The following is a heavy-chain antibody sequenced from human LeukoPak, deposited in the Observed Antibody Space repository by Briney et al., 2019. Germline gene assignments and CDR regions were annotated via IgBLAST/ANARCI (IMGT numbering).Heavy chain of an antibody. D-gene: IGHD6-13*01. Sequence: GSSAKVSCKASGGTFSSYAISWVRQAPGQGLEWMGGIIPIFGTTNYAQKFQGRVTITADESTSTAYMELSSLRSEDTAVYYCARDDEGIAAGDDAFDIWGQGTMVTVSS. CDR1: GGTFSSYA. CDR2: IIPIFGTT. J-gene: IGHJ3*02. V-gene: IGHV1-69*01. CDR3: ARDDEGIAAGDDAFDI.